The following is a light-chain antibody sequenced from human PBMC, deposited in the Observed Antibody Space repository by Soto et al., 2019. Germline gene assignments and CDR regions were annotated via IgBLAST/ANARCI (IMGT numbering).Light chain of an antibody. CDR3: HQYAHSPLT. CDR1: QSVTNNY. Sequence: EIVLTQSPGTLSLSPGERATLSCRASQSVTNNYLAWFQQKVGQTPRLLIYDASDRATGIPDRFSGSGSGTDFTLTINRLGPEDFAVYYCHQYAHSPLTFGRGTKVEIK. V-gene: IGKV3-20*01. CDR2: DAS. J-gene: IGKJ1*01.